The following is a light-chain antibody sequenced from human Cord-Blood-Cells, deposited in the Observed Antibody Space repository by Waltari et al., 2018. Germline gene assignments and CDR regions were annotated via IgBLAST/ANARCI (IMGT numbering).Light chain of an antibody. CDR1: SSDVGGYNY. CDR2: DVS. J-gene: IGLJ3*02. CDR3: SSYTSSSTWV. V-gene: IGLV2-14*01. Sequence: QSALTQPASVSGSPGQSITISCTGTSSDVGGYNYVSWYQQHPGKAPKRMIYDVSNPPSGVASRFSGSKSGNTASLTISGLQAEDDADYYCSSYTSSSTWVFGGGTKLTVL.